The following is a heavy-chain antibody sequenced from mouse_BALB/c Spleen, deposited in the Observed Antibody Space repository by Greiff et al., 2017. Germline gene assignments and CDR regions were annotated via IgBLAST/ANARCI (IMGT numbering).Heavy chain of an antibody. D-gene: IGHD1-1*01. J-gene: IGHJ4*01. CDR3: ARGIGGSSYAMDY. CDR1: GFSLTSYG. Sequence: VKLVESGPGLVQPSQSLSITCTVSGFSLTSYGVHWVRQSPGKGLEWLGVIWSGGSTDYNAAFISRLSISKDNSKSQVFFKMNSLQANDTAIYYCARGIGGSSYAMDYWGQGTSVTVSS. CDR2: IWSGGST. V-gene: IGHV2-2*02.